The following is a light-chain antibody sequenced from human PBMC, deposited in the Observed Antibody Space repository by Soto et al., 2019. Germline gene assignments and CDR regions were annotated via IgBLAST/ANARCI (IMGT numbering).Light chain of an antibody. V-gene: IGKV3-15*01. Sequence: EIVMTQSPATLSVSPGERATLACRASQSVSNNVAWYQQKPGQAPRLLIYAASTRATGIPARFSGSGSGTEFTVTISSLQSEDFAVYYCQQYNNWPYTFGQGTNLEIK. CDR1: QSVSNN. CDR3: QQYNNWPYT. J-gene: IGKJ2*01. CDR2: AAS.